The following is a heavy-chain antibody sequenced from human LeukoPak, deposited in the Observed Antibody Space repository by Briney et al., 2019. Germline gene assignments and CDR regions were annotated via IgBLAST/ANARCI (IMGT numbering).Heavy chain of an antibody. CDR1: GYTFTRYY. D-gene: IGHD2-2*01. V-gene: IGHV1-2*06. CDR2: INPNSGGT. J-gene: IGHJ4*02. Sequence: GASVKVSCKASGYTFTRYYMHWVRQAPGQGLEWMGRINPNSGGTNYAQKFQGRVTMTRDTSISTAYMELSRLRSDDTAVYYCARRRKYCSSTSCYSADGFDYWGQGTLVTVSS. CDR3: ARRRKYCSSTSCYSADGFDY.